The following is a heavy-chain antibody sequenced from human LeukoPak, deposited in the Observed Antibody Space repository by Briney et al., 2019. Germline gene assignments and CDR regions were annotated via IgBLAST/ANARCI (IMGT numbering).Heavy chain of an antibody. Sequence: SETLSLTCAVYGGSFSGYYWSWIRQPPGKGLEWIGEINHSGSTNYNPSLKSRVTISVDTSKNQFSLKLSSVTAADTAVYYCAMSYSSGWIGAFDIWGQGTMVTVSS. J-gene: IGHJ3*02. V-gene: IGHV4-34*01. CDR1: GGSFSGYY. CDR2: INHSGST. D-gene: IGHD6-19*01. CDR3: AMSYSSGWIGAFDI.